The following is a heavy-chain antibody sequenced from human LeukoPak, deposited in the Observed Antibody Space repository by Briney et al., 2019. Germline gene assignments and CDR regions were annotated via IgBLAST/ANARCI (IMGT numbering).Heavy chain of an antibody. CDR2: IYYSGST. J-gene: IGHJ4*02. Sequence: SETLSLTCTVSGGSISSSSYYWGWIRQPPGKGLEWIGSIYYSGSTYYNPSLKSRVTISVDTSKNQFPLKLSSVTAADTAVYYCARWPPRLGQDYWGQGTLVTVSS. CDR1: GGSISSSSYY. CDR3: ARWPPRLGQDY. D-gene: IGHD3-16*01. V-gene: IGHV4-39*01.